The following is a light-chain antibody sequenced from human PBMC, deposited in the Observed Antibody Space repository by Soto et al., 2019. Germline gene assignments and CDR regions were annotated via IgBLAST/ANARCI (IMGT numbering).Light chain of an antibody. Sequence: EIVMTQSPATLSVSPGERATLSCRASQSVSSYLAWYQQKPGQAPRLLIYDASNRATGIPDRFSGSGSGTEFTLTISSLQSEDFAVYYCQQYYKWPPETFGQGTKV. V-gene: IGKV3D-15*01. CDR2: DAS. CDR1: QSVSSY. CDR3: QQYYKWPPET. J-gene: IGKJ2*01.